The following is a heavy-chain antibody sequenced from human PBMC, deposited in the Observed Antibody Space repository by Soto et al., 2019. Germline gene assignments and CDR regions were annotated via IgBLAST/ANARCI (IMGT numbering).Heavy chain of an antibody. CDR1: GFTFSSYG. D-gene: IGHD2-2*01. J-gene: IGHJ6*03. Sequence: PGGSLRLSCAASGFTFSSYGMHWVRQAPGKGLEWVAVIWYDGSNKYYADSVKGRFTISRDNSKNTLYLQMNSLRAEDTAVYYCAREADIGVVPAARPSNYMDVWGKGTTVTVSS. CDR2: IWYDGSNK. CDR3: AREADIGVVPAARPSNYMDV. V-gene: IGHV3-33*01.